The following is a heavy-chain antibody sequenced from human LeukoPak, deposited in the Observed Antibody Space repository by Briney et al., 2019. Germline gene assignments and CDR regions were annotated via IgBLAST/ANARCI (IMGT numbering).Heavy chain of an antibody. Sequence: PGGSLRLSCAASGFTFSSYWMHWVRQAPGKGLVWVSRINSDASSISYADSVKGRFTISRDNAKNTLYLQMNSLRAEDTAVYYCARVQGHPPNGLDVWGQGTMVTVPS. CDR3: ARVQGHPPNGLDV. CDR1: GFTFSSYW. J-gene: IGHJ3*01. V-gene: IGHV3-74*01. CDR2: INSDASSI. D-gene: IGHD2-8*01.